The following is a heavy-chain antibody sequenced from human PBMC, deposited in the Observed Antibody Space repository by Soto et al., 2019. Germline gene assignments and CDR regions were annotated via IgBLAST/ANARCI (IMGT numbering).Heavy chain of an antibody. CDR2: MSPESSNT. CDR1: GYTFTSFD. Sequence: QVQLVQSGAEVKKPGASVKVSCKASGYTFTSFDINWVRQAPGQGLEWMGWMSPESSNTGYAQKFQGRVTMTRTTSTSTAYMELSRLRSDDTAVYYCARGPPDWGFDYWGQGTLVTVSS. CDR3: ARGPPDWGFDY. V-gene: IGHV1-8*01. J-gene: IGHJ4*02. D-gene: IGHD7-27*01.